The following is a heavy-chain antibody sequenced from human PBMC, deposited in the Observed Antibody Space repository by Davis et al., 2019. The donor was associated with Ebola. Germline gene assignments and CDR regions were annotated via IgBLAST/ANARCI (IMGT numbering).Heavy chain of an antibody. CDR3: ARAGIVGGSNDFDY. CDR1: GGSVSSGYYY. D-gene: IGHD1-26*01. J-gene: IGHJ4*02. Sequence: SETLSLTCTVSGGSVSSGYYYWSWVRQPPGKGLEWIGYIYYSGSTKNNPSLKSRVTISVDTSKNQFSLKLSSVTTADTAVYYCARAGIVGGSNDFDYWGQGTLVTVSS. CDR2: IYYSGST. V-gene: IGHV4-61*01.